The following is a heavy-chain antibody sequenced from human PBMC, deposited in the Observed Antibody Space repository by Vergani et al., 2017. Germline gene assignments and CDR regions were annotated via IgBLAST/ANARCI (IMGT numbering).Heavy chain of an antibody. CDR1: GGSISSYY. D-gene: IGHD2-21*02. V-gene: IGHV4-59*01. CDR2: IYNTGTL. J-gene: IGHJ3*02. CDR3: ARNPYCGGDCYSDAFDI. Sequence: QVQLPESGPGLVKPSETLSLTCTVSGGSISSYYWSWIRQPPGKGLEWIGYIYNTGTLKYNPSLKSRVTISIDTSKNQFSLKLSSVTAADTAVYYCARNPYCGGDCYSDAFDIWGQGTMVTVSS.